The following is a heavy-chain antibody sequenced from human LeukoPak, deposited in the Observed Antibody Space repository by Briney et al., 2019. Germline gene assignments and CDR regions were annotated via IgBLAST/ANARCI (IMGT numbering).Heavy chain of an antibody. J-gene: IGHJ4*02. CDR2: ISSSGSTI. V-gene: IGHV3-11*01. CDR1: GFTFSDYY. D-gene: IGHD2-21*02. Sequence: GGSLRLSCAASGFTFSDYYMSWIRQAPGKGLEWVSYISSSGSTIYYADSVKGRFSISRDNAKNSLYLQMNSLRAEDTAVYYCARVTFCGGDCYTFDYWGQGTLVTVSS. CDR3: ARVTFCGGDCYTFDY.